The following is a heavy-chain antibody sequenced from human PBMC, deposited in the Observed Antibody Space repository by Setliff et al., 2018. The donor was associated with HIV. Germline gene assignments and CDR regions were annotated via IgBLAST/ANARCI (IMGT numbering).Heavy chain of an antibody. CDR1: GASISRSSYY. Sequence: SETLSLTCTVSGASISRSSYYWGWIRQPPGKGLEWIGSIYYSGSTYYNPSLKSRVTISVDTSKNQFSLRLSSATAADTAVYFCARVKSGTLGGYVDYWGQGTLVTVSS. CDR2: IYYSGST. J-gene: IGHJ4*02. V-gene: IGHV4-39*07. D-gene: IGHD3-16*01. CDR3: ARVKSGTLGGYVDY.